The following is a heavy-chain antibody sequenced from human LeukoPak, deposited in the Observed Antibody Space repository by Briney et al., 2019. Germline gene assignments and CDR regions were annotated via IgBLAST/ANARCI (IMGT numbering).Heavy chain of an antibody. CDR1: GGSIMTTNW. D-gene: IGHD1-26*01. Sequence: SQTLSLTCDVSGGSIMTTNWWSWVRQPPNKGLEWIGEVHLSGATNYNPSLESRVIMSIDTSRNYLSPELTSVTAADTAMYYCTRESGAFCPFGFWGQGTLVTVSS. CDR3: TRESGAFCPFGF. V-gene: IGHV4-4*02. J-gene: IGHJ4*02. CDR2: VHLSGAT.